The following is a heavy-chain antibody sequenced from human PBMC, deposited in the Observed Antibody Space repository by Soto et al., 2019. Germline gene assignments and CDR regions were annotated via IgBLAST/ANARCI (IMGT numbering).Heavy chain of an antibody. J-gene: IGHJ3*02. D-gene: IGHD3-22*01. CDR3: ARLKGYYSDSSGYLEGPYDVFDI. V-gene: IGHV4-39*01. Sequence: LSLTCIVSGGSISSNINYWGWIRQPPGKGLEWIGSIYYSGSTYYNPALKSRVSISVDTSKNQFSLKMSSVTAADTAVYYCARLKGYYSDSSGYLEGPYDVFDIWGQETMVTVSS. CDR1: GGSISSNINY. CDR2: IYYSGST.